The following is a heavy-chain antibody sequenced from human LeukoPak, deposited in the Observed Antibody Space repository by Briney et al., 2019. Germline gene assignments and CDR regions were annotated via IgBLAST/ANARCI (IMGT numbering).Heavy chain of an antibody. CDR3: ANKGSYLDLSGSYFPVDY. D-gene: IGHD3-10*01. CDR2: ISGSGGST. J-gene: IGHJ4*02. CDR1: GFTFSSYA. Sequence: PGGSLRLSCAASGFTFSSYAMSWVRQAPGKGLEWVSAISGSGGSTYYADSVKGRFTISRDNSKNTLYLQMNSLRAEDTAVYYCANKGSYLDLSGSYFPVDYWGQGTLVTVSS. V-gene: IGHV3-23*01.